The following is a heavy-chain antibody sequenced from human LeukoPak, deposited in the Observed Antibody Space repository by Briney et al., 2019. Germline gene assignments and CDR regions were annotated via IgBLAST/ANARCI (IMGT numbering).Heavy chain of an antibody. CDR3: AKRSAAGTVGYFDY. J-gene: IGHJ4*02. CDR1: GFTVSSNY. CDR2: IYSGGST. V-gene: IGHV3-53*05. D-gene: IGHD6-13*01. Sequence: GSLRLSCAASGFTVSSNYMSWVRQAPGKGLEWVSVIYSGGSTYYADSVKGRFTISRDNTKNSLYLQMNSLRAEDTALYYCAKRSAAGTVGYFDYWGQGPLVTVSS.